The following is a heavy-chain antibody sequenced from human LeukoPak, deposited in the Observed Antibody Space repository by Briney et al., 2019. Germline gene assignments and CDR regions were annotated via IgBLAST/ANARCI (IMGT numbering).Heavy chain of an antibody. CDR2: IRYDGSNK. CDR3: VKDGSDSSSWYRGGVY. Sequence: GGSLRLSSAASGFTFSSYGMHWVRQAPGKGLEWVAFIRYDGSNKYYADSVKGRFTISRDNSKNTLYLQMNSLRAEDTAVYYCVKDGSDSSSWYRGGVYWGRGTLVTVSS. D-gene: IGHD6-13*01. CDR1: GFTFSSYG. J-gene: IGHJ4*02. V-gene: IGHV3-30*02.